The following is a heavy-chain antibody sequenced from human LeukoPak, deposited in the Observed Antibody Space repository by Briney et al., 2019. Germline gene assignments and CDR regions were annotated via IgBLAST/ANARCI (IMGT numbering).Heavy chain of an antibody. Sequence: GGSLRLPCAASGFALSDYWMHWVRQAPGKGLVWVSRINSEGGLISYADSVKGRFTIYRDNAKNTLYLQMNSLTAEDTAMYYCTRAAEQRPIDYWGQGTLVTVSS. J-gene: IGHJ4*02. V-gene: IGHV3-74*01. CDR2: INSEGGLI. CDR1: GFALSDYW. D-gene: IGHD6-25*01. CDR3: TRAAEQRPIDY.